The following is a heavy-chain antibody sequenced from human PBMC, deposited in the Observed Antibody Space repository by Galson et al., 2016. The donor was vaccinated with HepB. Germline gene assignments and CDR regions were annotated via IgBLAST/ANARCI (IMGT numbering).Heavy chain of an antibody. D-gene: IGHD6-13*01. CDR1: GDSVSSNSAA. CDR2: TYYRSKWYN. Sequence: CAISGDSVSSNSAAWNWIRQSPSRGLEWLGRTYYRSKWYNDYAVSVKSRITINPDTSKNQFSLQLNSVTPEDTAVCYCARDPIAAAGTGYYYGMDVWGQGTTVTVSS. CDR3: ARDPIAAAGTGYYYGMDV. V-gene: IGHV6-1*01. J-gene: IGHJ6*02.